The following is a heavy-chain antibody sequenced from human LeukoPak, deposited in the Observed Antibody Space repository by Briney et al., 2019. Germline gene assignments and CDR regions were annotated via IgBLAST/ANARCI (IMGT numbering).Heavy chain of an antibody. D-gene: IGHD3-22*01. J-gene: IGHJ4*02. CDR1: GGSISSTSYY. CDR3: ATTSYYYDSPDY. Sequence: PSETPSLTCTVSGGSISSTSYYWRWIRQPPGKGLEWIGSIYYSWDTYYNPSLKSRVTISVDTSKNQFSLKLSSVTAADTAVYYCATTSYYYDSPDYWGQGTLVTVSS. CDR2: IYYSWDT. V-gene: IGHV4-39*05.